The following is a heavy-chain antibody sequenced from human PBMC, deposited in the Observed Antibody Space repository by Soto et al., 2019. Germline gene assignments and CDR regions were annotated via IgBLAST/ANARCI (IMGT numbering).Heavy chain of an antibody. J-gene: IGHJ6*02. CDR2: IKTNIDGGRI. Sequence: EVQLVESGGGLVKPGGSLRLSCEGSGFTFSNGWMTWVRQAPGKGLEWVGRIKTNIDGGRIDYAAPVKGRFTISRDDSKNTLYRQMNSLKTEDTAVYYCTTNSVTNFYYYGMEVWGLGTTVTVSS. V-gene: IGHV3-15*01. CDR3: TTNSVTNFYYYGMEV. CDR1: GFTFSNGW.